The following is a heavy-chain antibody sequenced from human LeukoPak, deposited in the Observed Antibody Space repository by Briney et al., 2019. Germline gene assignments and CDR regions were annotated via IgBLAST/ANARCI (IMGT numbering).Heavy chain of an antibody. CDR3: ARALRPRSGWYYFYY. V-gene: IGHV1-8*01. D-gene: IGHD6-19*01. CDR1: GYTFTSYD. CDR2: MNPNSGNT. J-gene: IGHJ4*02. Sequence: GASVKVSCKASGYTFTSYDINWVRQATGQGLEWMGWMNPNSGNTGYAQKFQGRVTMTRNTSISTAYMELSSLRSEDTAVYYCARALRPRSGWYYFYYWGQGTLVTVSS.